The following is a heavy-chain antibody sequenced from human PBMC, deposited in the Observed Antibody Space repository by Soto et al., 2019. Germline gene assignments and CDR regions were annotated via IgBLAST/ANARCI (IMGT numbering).Heavy chain of an antibody. J-gene: IGHJ4*02. Sequence: EVQLVESGGGLVQPGGSLRLSCAASGFTFSDHYMDWVRQAPGEGLEWVGRARNKVNGYTTAYAASVKGRFTISRDDSKNSLYLQMNSLKTEDTAVYFCARLMGTSFDLCGQGTLVTVSS. CDR2: ARNKVNGYTT. CDR3: ARLMGTSFDL. V-gene: IGHV3-72*01. CDR1: GFTFSDHY. D-gene: IGHD2-8*01.